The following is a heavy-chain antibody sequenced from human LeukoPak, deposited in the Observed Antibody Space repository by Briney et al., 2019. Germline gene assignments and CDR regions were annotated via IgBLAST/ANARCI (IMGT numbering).Heavy chain of an antibody. V-gene: IGHV3-7*01. CDR2: IKQDGSEV. J-gene: IGHJ3*01. CDR3: ARDASSGTYSSYAFDV. D-gene: IGHD1-26*01. CDR1: DFSFSTNW. Sequence: GGSLRLSCAASDFSFSTNWMSWVRQAPGKGLEWVANIKQDGSEVYYVDSVKGRFTISRDNAKNSLYLQMNTLRAEDTAIYYCARDASSGTYSSYAFDVWGLGTMVTVSS.